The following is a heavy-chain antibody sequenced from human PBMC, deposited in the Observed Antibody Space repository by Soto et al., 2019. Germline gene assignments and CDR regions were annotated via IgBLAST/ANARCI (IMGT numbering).Heavy chain of an antibody. CDR2: ISSSGSTI. CDR1: GFTFSSYE. V-gene: IGHV3-48*03. D-gene: IGHD3-9*01. J-gene: IGHJ6*02. Sequence: VGSLRLSCAASGFTFSSYEMNWVRQAPGKGPEWVSYISSSGSTIYYADSVKGRFTISRDNAKNSPYLQMNSLRAEDTAVYYCARDLFYDILTGSQYYYYGTDVWGQGTTVTVSS. CDR3: ARDLFYDILTGSQYYYYGTDV.